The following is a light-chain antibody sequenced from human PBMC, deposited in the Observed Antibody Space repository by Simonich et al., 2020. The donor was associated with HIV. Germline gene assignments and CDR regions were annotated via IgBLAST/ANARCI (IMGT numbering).Light chain of an antibody. CDR2: WAS. CDR1: QSVLSSSNNKNY. CDR3: QQYYSTPPIT. Sequence: DIVMTQSPDSLAVSLGERATINCKSSQSVLSSSNNKNYLAGYQQKPGQPPKLLIYWASTRESGVPDRFSGSGSGTDFTLTISSLQAEDVAVYYCQQYYSTPPITFGQGTRLEIK. J-gene: IGKJ5*01. V-gene: IGKV4-1*01.